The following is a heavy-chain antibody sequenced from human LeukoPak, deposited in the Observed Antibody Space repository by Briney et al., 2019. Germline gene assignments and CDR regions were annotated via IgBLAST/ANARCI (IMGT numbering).Heavy chain of an antibody. J-gene: IGHJ4*02. CDR1: SASISTYY. Sequence: PSETLSLTCTVSSASISTYYWSWIRQPPGKGLEWIGYIYHSGPSNYNPSLKSRVAMSVDTSKSQFSLSLTSVTTADTAVYYCAKAAKFYYGSQTYYYFDYWGQGILVTVSS. CDR3: AKAAKFYYGSQTYYYFDY. V-gene: IGHV4-59*01. D-gene: IGHD3-10*01. CDR2: IYHSGPS.